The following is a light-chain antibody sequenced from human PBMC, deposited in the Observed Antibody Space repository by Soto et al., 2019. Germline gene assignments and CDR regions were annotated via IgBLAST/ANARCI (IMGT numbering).Light chain of an antibody. CDR3: QHRGS. J-gene: IGKJ3*01. Sequence: DTQMTQSPSSLSASIGDRVTITCQASQDIDNYLNWYQQKPGKAPNLLIYDASNPETGVPSRFSGSGSGTDFTFXISSLQPEDLATYWCQHRGSFGPGTKVDIK. CDR1: QDIDNY. CDR2: DAS. V-gene: IGKV1-33*01.